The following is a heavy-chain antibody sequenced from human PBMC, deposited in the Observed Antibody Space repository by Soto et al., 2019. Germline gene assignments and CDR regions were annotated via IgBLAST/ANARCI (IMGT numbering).Heavy chain of an antibody. CDR1: GYSISSSNW. CDR2: IYYSGTT. V-gene: IGHV4-28*01. J-gene: IGHJ4*02. Sequence: QVQLQESGPGLVKPSDTLSLTCAVSGYSISSSNWWGWIRQPPGKGLEWIGYIYYSGTTYYNPSLKSRVTMSLDTSWNQFSLKLTVVTAVDTAVYYCARREIQGPIDYWFQGTLVTVSS. CDR3: ARREIQGPIDY. D-gene: IGHD1-26*01.